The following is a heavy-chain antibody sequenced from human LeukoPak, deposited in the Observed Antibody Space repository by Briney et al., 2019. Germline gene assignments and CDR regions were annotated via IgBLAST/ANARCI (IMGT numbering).Heavy chain of an antibody. J-gene: IGHJ6*03. CDR2: MNPNSGNT. CDR3: ARGGNYYYYYMDV. V-gene: IGHV1-8*02. Sequence: ASVKVSCKASGYTFTGYYMHWVRQAPGQGLEWMGWMNPNSGNTGYAQKFQGRVTMTRNTSISTAYMELSSLRSEDTAVYYCARGGNYYYYYMDVWGKGTTVTVSS. CDR1: GYTFTGYY.